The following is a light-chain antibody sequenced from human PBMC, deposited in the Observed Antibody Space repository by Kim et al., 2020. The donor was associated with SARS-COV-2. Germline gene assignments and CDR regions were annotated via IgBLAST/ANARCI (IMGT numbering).Light chain of an antibody. J-gene: IGLJ2*01. V-gene: IGLV1-51*01. CDR2: DNN. Sequence: QSELTQPPSVSAAPGQDVTISCSGSNSNIGRNHVAWYQQFPGTAPKLLIFDNNKRPSGIPDRFSGSRSGPSATLVITGLQTGDDADYYCGTWDGSLNVAFFGGGTQLTV. CDR1: NSNIGRNH. CDR3: GTWDGSLNVAF.